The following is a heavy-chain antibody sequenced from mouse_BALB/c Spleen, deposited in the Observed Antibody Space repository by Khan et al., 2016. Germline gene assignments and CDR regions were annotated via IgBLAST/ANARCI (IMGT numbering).Heavy chain of an antibody. CDR2: INPSTGYT. J-gene: IGHJ3*01. CDR3: ARGGDDDCFFAY. Sequence: QVQLQQSGAELAKPWASVKMSCKASGYTFTSYWMHWVKQRPGQGLEWIGYINPSTGYTEYNQKFKDKATLTADKSSSTAYMQLSSLTSEDSAVYYCARGGDDDCFFAYWGQGTLVTVSA. V-gene: IGHV1-7*01. CDR1: GYTFTSYW. D-gene: IGHD2-13*01.